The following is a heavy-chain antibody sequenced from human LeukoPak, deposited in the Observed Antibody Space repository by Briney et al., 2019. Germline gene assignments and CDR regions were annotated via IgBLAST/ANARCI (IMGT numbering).Heavy chain of an antibody. J-gene: IGHJ6*02. D-gene: IGHD2-2*01. CDR3: AKGGYCSSTNCYYYYGMDV. CDR2: ISYDGSNN. V-gene: IGHV3-30*18. CDR1: GFTFSSYA. Sequence: PGRSLRLSCAASGFTFSSYAMHWVRQAPGKWLEWVAVISYDGSNNYCADSVKGRFTISRDNSKDTLYLQMNSLRAEDTAVYYCAKGGYCSSTNCYYYYGMDVWGQGTTVIVSS.